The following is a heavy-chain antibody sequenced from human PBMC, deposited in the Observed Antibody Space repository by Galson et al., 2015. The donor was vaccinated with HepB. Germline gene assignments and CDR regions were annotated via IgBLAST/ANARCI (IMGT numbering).Heavy chain of an antibody. Sequence: SLRLSCAASGFTFSSYAMHWVRQAPGKGLEYVSAIRSNGGSTYYANSVKGRFTISRDNSKNTLYLQMGSLRAEDMAVYYCARDLRDCSGGSCGHGNDYWGQGTLVTVSS. CDR2: IRSNGGST. CDR3: ARDLRDCSGGSCGHGNDY. CDR1: GFTFSSYA. J-gene: IGHJ4*02. V-gene: IGHV3-64*01. D-gene: IGHD2-15*01.